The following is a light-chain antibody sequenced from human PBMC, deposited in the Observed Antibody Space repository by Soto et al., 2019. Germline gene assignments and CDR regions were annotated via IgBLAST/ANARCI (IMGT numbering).Light chain of an antibody. Sequence: LTQPTSPSGSPGQSGTISCPGPSSDVGGYNYVSWYQQHPGKAPKLMIYDVSKRPSGVPDRFSGSKSGNTASLTVPGLQAEDEADYYCSSYAGTHIVFGTGTKVPVL. J-gene: IGLJ1*01. V-gene: IGLV2-8*01. CDR1: SSDVGGYNY. CDR2: DVS. CDR3: SSYAGTHIV.